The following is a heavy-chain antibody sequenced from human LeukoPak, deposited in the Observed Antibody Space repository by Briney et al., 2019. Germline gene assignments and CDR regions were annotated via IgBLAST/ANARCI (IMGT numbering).Heavy chain of an antibody. J-gene: IGHJ5*02. V-gene: IGHV4-39*02. D-gene: IGHD4-17*01. CDR1: GGSISSSSYY. CDR2: IYYSGST. CDR3: ASPGFNYGDYPEWFDP. Sequence: SETLSLTCTVSGGSISSSSYYWGWIRQPQGKGLEWIESIYYSGSTYYNPSLKSRVTISVDTSKNHFSLKLSSVTAADTAVYYCASPGFNYGDYPEWFDPWGQGTLVTVSS.